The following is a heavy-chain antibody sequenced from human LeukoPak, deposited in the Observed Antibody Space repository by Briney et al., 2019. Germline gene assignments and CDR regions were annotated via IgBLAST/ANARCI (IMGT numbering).Heavy chain of an antibody. D-gene: IGHD6-25*01. Sequence: SETLSLTCAVSGXSISSSNWWSWVRQPPGKGLEWIGEIYHSGSINYNPSLKSRFTMSLDKSKNQFSLSLTSVTAADTAVYYCAREAAGQWFDPWGQGTLVTVSS. CDR3: AREAAGQWFDP. CDR2: IYHSGSI. CDR1: GXSISSSNW. J-gene: IGHJ5*02. V-gene: IGHV4-4*02.